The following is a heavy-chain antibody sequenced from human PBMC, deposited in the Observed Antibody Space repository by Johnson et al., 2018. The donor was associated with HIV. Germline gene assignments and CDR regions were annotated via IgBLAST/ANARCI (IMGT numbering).Heavy chain of an antibody. J-gene: IGHJ3*02. CDR3: ARDALLRFLEWFI. Sequence: ELLVESGGGVVQPGRSLRLSCAASGFTVSSNYMSWVRQAPGKGLEWVSVIYSGGSTYYADSVKGRFTISRDNSKNTLYLQMNSLRVEDTAVYYCARDALLRFLEWFIWGQGTMVTVSS. CDR1: GFTVSSNY. CDR2: IYSGGST. V-gene: IGHV3-66*02. D-gene: IGHD3-3*01.